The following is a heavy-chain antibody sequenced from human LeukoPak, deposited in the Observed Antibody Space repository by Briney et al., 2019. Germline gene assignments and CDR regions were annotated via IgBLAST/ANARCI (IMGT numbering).Heavy chain of an antibody. CDR1: GYTFTSYA. V-gene: IGHV1-46*01. CDR2: INPSGGST. D-gene: IGHD6-13*01. Sequence: ASVKVSCKASGYTFTSYAMNWVRQAPGQGLEWMGIINPSGGSTSYAQKFQGRVTMTRDTSTSTVYMELSSLRSEDTAVYYCARDAQIIAAAGNYYFDYWGQGTLVTVSS. CDR3: ARDAQIIAAAGNYYFDY. J-gene: IGHJ4*02.